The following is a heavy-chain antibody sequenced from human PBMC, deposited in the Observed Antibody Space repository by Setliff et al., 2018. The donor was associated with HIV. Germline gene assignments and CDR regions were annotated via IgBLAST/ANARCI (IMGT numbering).Heavy chain of an antibody. CDR3: ARASPYCSGGFCSQSYYDTSGYYNY. CDR2: INHSGSA. D-gene: IGHD3-22*01. Sequence: PSETLSLTCTVSGGSISSSSYYWGWIRQSPGKGLEWIGEINHSGSANYNSSLKSRVTISVDTSKNQFSLKLRSVTAADTAVYYCARASPYCSGGFCSQSYYDTSGYYNYWGQGTLVTVSS. V-gene: IGHV4-39*07. CDR1: GGSISSSSYY. J-gene: IGHJ4*02.